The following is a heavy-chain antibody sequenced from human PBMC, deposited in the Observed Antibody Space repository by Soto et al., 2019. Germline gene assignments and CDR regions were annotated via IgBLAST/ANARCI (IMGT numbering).Heavy chain of an antibody. V-gene: IGHV3-23*01. CDR2: ISGGGDDT. Sequence: GSLRLSCAASGFTFSRFAMSWVRQPPGKGLEWVSTISGGGDDTYYVDSVKGRFTISRDNSKNMLLLKMNSLRAEDTAMYYCANILPGYTYGGFDYWGQGTLVTVPQ. CDR1: GFTFSRFA. J-gene: IGHJ4*02. CDR3: ANILPGYTYGGFDY. D-gene: IGHD5-18*01.